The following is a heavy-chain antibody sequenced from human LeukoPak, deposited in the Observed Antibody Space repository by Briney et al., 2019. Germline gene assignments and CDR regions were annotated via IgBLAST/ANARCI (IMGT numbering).Heavy chain of an antibody. CDR3: AKDKGPWLVRPHAFDV. CDR1: GFVFSKNG. CDR2: IRHDESNK. Sequence: PGGSLRLSCATSGFVFSKNGMHWVRQAPGKGLEWVAFIRHDESNKYYADSVKGRFTISRDNAKKSLYLQMNSLRIEDTALYYCAKDKGPWLVRPHAFDVWGLGTMVIVSS. J-gene: IGHJ3*01. V-gene: IGHV3-30*02. D-gene: IGHD6-19*01.